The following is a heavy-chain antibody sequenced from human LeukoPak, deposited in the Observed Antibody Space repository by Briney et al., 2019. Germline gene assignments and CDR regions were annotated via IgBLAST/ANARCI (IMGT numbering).Heavy chain of an antibody. CDR2: VSSDGSNK. CDR3: AKKGGGGGDPRVSNPDALDI. J-gene: IGHJ3*02. D-gene: IGHD4-17*01. V-gene: IGHV3-30*18. CDR1: GFTFSTYG. Sequence: PGRSLRLSCAASGFTFSTYGMHWVRQAPGKGPEWVAVVSSDGSNKYYADSVRGRFTISRDNSKNTLYLQMNSLRPEDTALYYCAKKGGGGGDPRVSNPDALDIWGQETMVTVSS.